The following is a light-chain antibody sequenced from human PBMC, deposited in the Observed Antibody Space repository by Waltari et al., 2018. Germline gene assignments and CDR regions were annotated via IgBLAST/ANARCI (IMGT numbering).Light chain of an antibody. Sequence: DVKMTQSPSSLSASVGDRVIITCRASQTISRYLNWYQQKPETSPKLLIYSTSSLQSGVPSRFSGSGSGTDFTLTISPLQVEDFATYYCQQSYSAPYAFGRGTNLEI. CDR3: QQSYSAPYA. CDR2: STS. J-gene: IGKJ2*01. CDR1: QTISRY. V-gene: IGKV1-39*01.